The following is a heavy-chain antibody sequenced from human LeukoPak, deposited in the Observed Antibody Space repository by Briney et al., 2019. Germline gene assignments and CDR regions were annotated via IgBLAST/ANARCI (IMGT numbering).Heavy chain of an antibody. D-gene: IGHD3-22*01. V-gene: IGHV3-11*05. CDR2: MSGSSTYT. CDR1: GFTFSDNY. CDR3: ARGARQLYYDSSGYYVDY. Sequence: GGSLRLSCAASGFTFSDNYMSWIRQAPGKGLEWVSHMSGSSTYTNYADSVRGRFTISRDNAKNSLYLQMNSLRAEDTAVYYCARGARQLYYDSSGYYVDYWGQGTLVTVSS. J-gene: IGHJ4*02.